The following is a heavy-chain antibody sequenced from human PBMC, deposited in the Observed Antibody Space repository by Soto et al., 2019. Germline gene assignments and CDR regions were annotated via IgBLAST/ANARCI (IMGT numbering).Heavy chain of an antibody. CDR3: VRGVNPFDI. V-gene: IGHV3-74*01. Sequence: GGSLRLSCAGSGLTFSTYWMHWVRQAPGKGLVWVSRINSDGRSTDYADSVKGRLTISRDNAKNTLYLQMNSLRAEDTAVYYCVRGVNPFDIWGQGTMVTVSS. CDR1: GLTFSTYW. J-gene: IGHJ3*02. CDR2: INSDGRST. D-gene: IGHD2-21*01.